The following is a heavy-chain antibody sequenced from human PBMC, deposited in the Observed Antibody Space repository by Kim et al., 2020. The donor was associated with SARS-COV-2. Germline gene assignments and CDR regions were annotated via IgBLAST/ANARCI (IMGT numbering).Heavy chain of an antibody. Sequence: SETLSLTCTVSGGSISSGGYYWSWIRQHPGKGLEWIGYIYYSGSTYYNPSLKSRVTISVDTSKNQFSLKLSSVTAADTAVYYFARAMGITIFGVVIVNWFDPWGQGTLVTVSS. CDR1: GGSISSGGYY. V-gene: IGHV4-31*03. D-gene: IGHD3-3*01. CDR3: ARAMGITIFGVVIVNWFDP. J-gene: IGHJ5*02. CDR2: IYYSGST.